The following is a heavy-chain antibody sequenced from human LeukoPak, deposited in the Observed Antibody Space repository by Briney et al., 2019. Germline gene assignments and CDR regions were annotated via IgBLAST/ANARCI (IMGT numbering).Heavy chain of an antibody. CDR3: AIAYCGGEECGPLDTFDY. J-gene: IGHJ4*02. D-gene: IGHD2-21*01. CDR1: GYSFTSHW. Sequence: GESLKISCKGSGYSFTSHWIGWVRQMPGKGLEWMGIIYPGDSDTRYSPSFQGQVTISADKSISTAYLQWSSLKASDTAMYYCAIAYCGGEECGPLDTFDYWGQGTLVTVSS. V-gene: IGHV5-51*01. CDR2: IYPGDSDT.